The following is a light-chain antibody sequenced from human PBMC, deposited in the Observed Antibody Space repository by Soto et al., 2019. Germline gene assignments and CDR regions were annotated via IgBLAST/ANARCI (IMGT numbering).Light chain of an antibody. CDR1: QSVSST. CDR3: QQYNNWPRGT. J-gene: IGKJ3*01. Sequence: EIVMTQSPATLSVSPGERATLSCRASQSVSSTLAWYQQKPGQAPRLLIYGASTRATGIPARFSGSGSGTEFTLTISILQSEDFAVYYCQQYNNWPRGTFGPGTKVDIK. V-gene: IGKV3-15*01. CDR2: GAS.